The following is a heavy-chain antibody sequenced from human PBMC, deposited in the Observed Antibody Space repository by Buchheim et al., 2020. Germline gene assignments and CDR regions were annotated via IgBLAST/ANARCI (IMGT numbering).Heavy chain of an antibody. CDR2: ISSSGSSK. CDR1: GFTFSSFE. J-gene: IGHJ6*02. Sequence: EVQLVESGGGLVLPGGSLRLSCAVAGFTFSSFEMNWVRQAPGKVLEWVVYISSSGSSKYYADSVKVRFTISRDTAENSMYLQMNSLRVEDTAAYYCASLKGRTGTGYGMDVWGQGTT. D-gene: IGHD1-1*01. V-gene: IGHV3-48*03. CDR3: ASLKGRTGTGYGMDV.